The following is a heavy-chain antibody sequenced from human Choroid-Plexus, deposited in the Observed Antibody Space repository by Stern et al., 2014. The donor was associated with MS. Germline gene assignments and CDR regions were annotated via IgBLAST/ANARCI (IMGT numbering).Heavy chain of an antibody. Sequence: VQLVESGGGVVQPGRPLRLSCVASGFTFGSWAMHWVRQAPGKGLEWVAGVSYDGSNKYYADSVKGRVTISRDNSQNTLYMQMSSLRPEDTAVYYCAKDRQYLTYFFDHWGQGSLVTVSS. J-gene: IGHJ5*02. V-gene: IGHV3-30*18. CDR3: AKDRQYLTYFFDH. CDR2: VSYDGSNK. D-gene: IGHD2/OR15-2a*01. CDR1: GFTFGSWA.